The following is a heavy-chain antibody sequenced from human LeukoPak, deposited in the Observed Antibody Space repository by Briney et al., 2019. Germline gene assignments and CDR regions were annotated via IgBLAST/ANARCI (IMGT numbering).Heavy chain of an antibody. CDR3: ARQSTTIDAFDV. J-gene: IGHJ3*01. CDR1: GFTFSTYSMN. V-gene: IGHV4-39*01. CDR2: IYYSGNT. Sequence: GSLRLSCAASGFTFSTYSMNWVRQAPGKGLEWIGSIYYSGNTYYNPSLKSRVTISVDTSKIQFSLKLSSVTAADTAVYYCARQSTTIDAFDVWGQGTMVTVSS. D-gene: IGHD4-11*01.